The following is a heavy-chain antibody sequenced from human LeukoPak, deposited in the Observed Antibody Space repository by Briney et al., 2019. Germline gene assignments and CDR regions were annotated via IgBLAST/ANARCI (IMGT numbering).Heavy chain of an antibody. CDR3: ARVSLSSGCLSD. CDR2: MRYDGKEE. V-gene: IGHV3-30*02. J-gene: IGHJ4*02. D-gene: IGHD6-19*01. Sequence: GSLRLSCKAAGFRFRSYGMPWVRQTAGRGVEGLAFMRYDGKEEYYADAVKGRITISRDNAKNTLFLQMNGLRAEDTAAYYCARVSLSSGCLSDWGQGTLVTVSS. CDR1: GFRFRSYG.